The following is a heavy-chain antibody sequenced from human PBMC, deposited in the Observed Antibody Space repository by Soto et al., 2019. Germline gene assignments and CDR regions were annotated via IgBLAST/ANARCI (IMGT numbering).Heavy chain of an antibody. D-gene: IGHD3-9*01. CDR3: ARDRRALATFDGLAA. V-gene: IGHV1-2*02. J-gene: IGHJ5*01. CDR1: GYTLTDHY. Sequence: ASVKVSCKVSGYTLTDHYMHWLRQAPGQGPEWMGWINPSSGGTFYAQKFQGRVTMTSDASMAATFLEVTSLTSDDAAVYYCARDRRALATFDGLAAWGQGTSVTVSS. CDR2: INPSSGGT.